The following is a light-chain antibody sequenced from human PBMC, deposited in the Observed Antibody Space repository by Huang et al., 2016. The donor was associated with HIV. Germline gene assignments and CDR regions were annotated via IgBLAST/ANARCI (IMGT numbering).Light chain of an antibody. CDR2: GAS. Sequence: EIVMTQSLATLSGSPGERATLSSRASQRVSSTLAWYQQTACQAPTLLRDGASTRATGIPARFSGSGSWTEFTLTISSLQSEDFAVYYCQQYNNWAPEGTFGHGTKVDIK. CDR1: QRVSST. J-gene: IGKJ3*01. CDR3: QQYNNWAPEGT. V-gene: IGKV3-15*01.